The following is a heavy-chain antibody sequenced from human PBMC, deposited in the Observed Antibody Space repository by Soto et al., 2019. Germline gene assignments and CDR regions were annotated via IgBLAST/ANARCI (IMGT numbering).Heavy chain of an antibody. CDR2: ISYDGSNK. CDR1: GFTFSSYG. CDR3: AKVLLRGFIFGVVTRRAAIDY. D-gene: IGHD3-3*02. Sequence: QVQLVDSGGGVVQPGRSRRLSCAASGFTFSSYGMHWVRQAPGKGLEWVAGISYDGSNKYYADSVKGRFTISRDNSKNTLYLQMNSLRAEDTAVYYCAKVLLRGFIFGVVTRRAAIDYWGQGTLVTVSS. V-gene: IGHV3-30*18. J-gene: IGHJ4*02.